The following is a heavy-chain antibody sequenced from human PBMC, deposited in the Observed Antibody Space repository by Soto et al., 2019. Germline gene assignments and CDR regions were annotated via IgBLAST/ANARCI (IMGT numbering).Heavy chain of an antibody. CDR1: GGSISSSSYY. V-gene: IGHV4-39*01. D-gene: IGHD3-3*01. Sequence: SETLSLTCTVSGGSISSSSYYWGWIRQPPGKGLEWIGSIYYSGSTYYNPSLKSRVTISVDTSKNQFSLKLSSVTAADTAVYYCARQYYDFWSGYSQAPNYYYYYGMDVWGQGTTVTVSS. J-gene: IGHJ6*02. CDR2: IYYSGST. CDR3: ARQYYDFWSGYSQAPNYYYYYGMDV.